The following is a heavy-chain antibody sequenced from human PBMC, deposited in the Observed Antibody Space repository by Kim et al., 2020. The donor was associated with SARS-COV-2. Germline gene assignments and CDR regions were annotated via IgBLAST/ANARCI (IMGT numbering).Heavy chain of an antibody. CDR1: GYSFATYW. J-gene: IGHJ4*02. V-gene: IGHV5-51*01. CDR3: AGRYSSSWYIDY. CDR2: IYPGDSDT. Sequence: GESLKISCKGSGYSFATYWIGWVRQMPGKGLEWMGIIYPGDSDTRYSPSFQGQVTISADKSTSTAYLQWSSLKASDTAVYYCAGRYSSSWYIDYWGQGTLVTVSS. D-gene: IGHD6-13*01.